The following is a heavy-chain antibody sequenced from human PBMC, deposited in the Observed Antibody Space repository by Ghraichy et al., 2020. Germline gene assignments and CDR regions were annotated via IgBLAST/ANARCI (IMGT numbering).Heavy chain of an antibody. J-gene: IGHJ4*02. Sequence: SVKVSCKASGGTFSSYAISWVRQAPGQGLEWMGGIIPIFGTANYAQKFQGRVTITADKSTSTAYMELSSLRSEDTAVYYCARSTTSYCSGGSCYSYYFDYWGQGTLVTVSS. CDR1: GGTFSSYA. D-gene: IGHD2-15*01. CDR2: IIPIFGTA. CDR3: ARSTTSYCSGGSCYSYYFDY. V-gene: IGHV1-69*06.